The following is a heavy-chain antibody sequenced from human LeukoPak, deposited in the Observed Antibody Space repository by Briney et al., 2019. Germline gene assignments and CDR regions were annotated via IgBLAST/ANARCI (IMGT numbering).Heavy chain of an antibody. V-gene: IGHV3-30*02. Sequence: GGSLRLSCAASGFTFSTYGMHWVRQAPGKGLEWVAFIRFDGTNKYYADSVKGRFAISRDSSKNTLYLQMNSLRAEDTAVYYCAKGYCSGSCYNGLDYWGQGTLVTVSS. D-gene: IGHD2-15*01. CDR1: GFTFSTYG. J-gene: IGHJ4*02. CDR3: AKGYCSGSCYNGLDY. CDR2: IRFDGTNK.